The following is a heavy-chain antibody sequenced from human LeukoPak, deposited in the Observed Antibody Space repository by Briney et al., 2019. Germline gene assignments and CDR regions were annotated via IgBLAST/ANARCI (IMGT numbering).Heavy chain of an antibody. D-gene: IGHD6-13*01. V-gene: IGHV2-5*02. CDR1: GFSLSTSGVG. CDR2: IYWDDDK. Sequence: SGPTLVKPTQTLTLTCTFSGFSLSTSGVGVGWIRQPPGKALEWLALIYWDDDKRYSPSLKSRLTITKDTSKNQVVLTMTNMDPVDTATYYCARPSSSSWHVYNWFDPWGQGTLVTVSS. CDR3: ARPSSSSWHVYNWFDP. J-gene: IGHJ5*02.